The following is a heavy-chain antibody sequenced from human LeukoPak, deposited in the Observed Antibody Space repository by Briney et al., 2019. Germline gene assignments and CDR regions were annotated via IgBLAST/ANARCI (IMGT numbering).Heavy chain of an antibody. CDR3: ARDQYSSSWYRAANSNWFDP. CDR2: MNPNSGNT. J-gene: IGHJ5*02. V-gene: IGHV1-8*01. CDR1: GYTFTSYD. Sequence: GASVKVSCKASGYTFTSYDINWVRQATGQGLEWMGWMNPNSGNTGYPQKLQGRVTMTTDTSTSTAYMELRSLRSDDTAVYYCARDQYSSSWYRAANSNWFDPWGQGTLVTVSS. D-gene: IGHD6-13*01.